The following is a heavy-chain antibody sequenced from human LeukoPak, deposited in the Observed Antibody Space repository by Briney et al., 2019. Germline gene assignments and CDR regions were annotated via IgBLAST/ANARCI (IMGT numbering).Heavy chain of an antibody. Sequence: SETLSLTCAVYGGSFSGYYWSWIRQPPGKGLEWIGEINHSGSTNYNPSLKSRVTISVDTSKNQFSLKLSSVTAADTAVYYCAHDSNGYYYFDYWGQGTLVTVSS. CDR3: AHDSNGYYYFDY. CDR2: INHSGST. V-gene: IGHV4-34*01. D-gene: IGHD3-22*01. CDR1: GGSFSGYY. J-gene: IGHJ4*02.